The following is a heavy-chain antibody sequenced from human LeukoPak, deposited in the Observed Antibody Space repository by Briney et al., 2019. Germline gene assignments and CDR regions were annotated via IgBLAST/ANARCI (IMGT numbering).Heavy chain of an antibody. CDR2: IDPGDSRV. D-gene: IGHD3-10*01. J-gene: IGHJ4*02. Sequence: GESLKISCKGSEYYFTSYWIGWVRQMPGKGLEWMGRIDPGDSRVKYSPSFQGHVTISVDKSINTAYLQWSSLKASDTAIYYCAYYYYGSRYFDYWGQGTRVTVSS. CDR1: EYYFTSYW. V-gene: IGHV5-10-1*01. CDR3: AYYYYGSRYFDY.